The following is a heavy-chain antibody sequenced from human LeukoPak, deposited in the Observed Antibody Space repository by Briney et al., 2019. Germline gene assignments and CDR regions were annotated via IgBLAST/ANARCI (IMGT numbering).Heavy chain of an antibody. D-gene: IGHD1-26*01. J-gene: IGHJ4*02. CDR3: AKGRTYSGSFFDN. V-gene: IGHV3-23*01. CDR2: ISISGGAT. CDR1: GFTFSSFA. Sequence: GGSLRLSCAASGFTFSSFAMSWVRQAPGKGLEWVSAISISGGATYYADSVKGRFTISRDNTKNTLYLQMNSLRADDTAVYYCAKGRTYSGSFFDNWGQGTLVTVSS.